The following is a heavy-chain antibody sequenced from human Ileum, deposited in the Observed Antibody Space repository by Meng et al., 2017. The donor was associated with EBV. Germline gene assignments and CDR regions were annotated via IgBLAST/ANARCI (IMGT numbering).Heavy chain of an antibody. CDR2: IYHTGST. CDR3: ARRDTAWFDP. J-gene: IGHJ5*02. V-gene: IGHV4-39*01. Sequence: QVQLQGVGPGLGKPSETLPLTCTFSGGSSSSYSYYWGWIRQPPGKGLEWIATIYHTGSTYYNPSLKSRVTISVDTSKNEFSLKVTSVTAADTALYYCARRDTAWFDPWGRGTLVTVSS. CDR1: GGSSSSYSYY. D-gene: IGHD2-21*02.